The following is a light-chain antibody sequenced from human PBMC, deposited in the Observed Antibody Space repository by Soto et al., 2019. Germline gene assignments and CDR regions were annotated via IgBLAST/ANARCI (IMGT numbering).Light chain of an antibody. CDR3: QQFENWPWT. J-gene: IGKJ1*01. CDR2: GAY. CDR1: QRVSSD. V-gene: IGKV3-15*01. Sequence: EIVMTQSPATLSVSPGERATLSCRASQRVSSDLAWYQQKPGQAPRLLIYGAYTRATGTPARFSGTGSGTEFTLTISSLQSEDFAVYYCQQFENWPWTFGQGTKVEIK.